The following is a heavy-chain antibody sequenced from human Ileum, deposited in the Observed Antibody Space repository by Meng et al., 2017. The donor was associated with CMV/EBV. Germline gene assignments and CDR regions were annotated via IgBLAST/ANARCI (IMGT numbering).Heavy chain of an antibody. CDR2: VYSSGST. V-gene: IGHV4-4*07. CDR3: ARGSSSWAFDY. Sequence: QVQRQESGPGLVKPSETFSLTCTVSGGSISGYYWSWIRQPATKGLEWIGRVYSSGSTDYNPSLQSRVTMSVDTSKNQFSLKLSSVTAADTAVYYCARGSSSWAFDYWGQGTLVTVSS. J-gene: IGHJ4*02. D-gene: IGHD2-2*01. CDR1: GGSISGYY.